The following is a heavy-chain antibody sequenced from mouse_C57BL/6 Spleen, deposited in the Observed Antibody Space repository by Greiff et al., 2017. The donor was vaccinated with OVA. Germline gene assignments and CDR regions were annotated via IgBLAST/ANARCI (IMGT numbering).Heavy chain of an antibody. CDR2: ISDGGSYT. CDR1: GFTFSSYA. V-gene: IGHV5-4*01. D-gene: IGHD1-1*01. CDR3: ARDTATVVENWYFDV. J-gene: IGHJ1*03. Sequence: EVKVEESGGGLVKPGGSLKLSCAASGFTFSSYAMSWVRQTPEKRLEWVATISDGGSYTYYPDNVKGRFTISRDNAKNNLYLQMSHLKSEDTAMYYCARDTATVVENWYFDVWGTGTTVTVSS.